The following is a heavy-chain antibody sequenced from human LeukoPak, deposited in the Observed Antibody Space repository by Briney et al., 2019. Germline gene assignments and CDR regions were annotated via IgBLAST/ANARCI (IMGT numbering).Heavy chain of an antibody. Sequence: PSETLSLTCTVSGGSISSYYWSWIRQPPGKGLEWIGYIYYSGSTNYNPSLKSRVTISVDTSKNQFSLKLTSVTAADTAVYYCARARYYYESSGYFSYYFDSWGQGTLVIVSS. D-gene: IGHD3-22*01. CDR1: GGSISSYY. CDR2: IYYSGST. V-gene: IGHV4-59*08. J-gene: IGHJ4*02. CDR3: ARARYYYESSGYFSYYFDS.